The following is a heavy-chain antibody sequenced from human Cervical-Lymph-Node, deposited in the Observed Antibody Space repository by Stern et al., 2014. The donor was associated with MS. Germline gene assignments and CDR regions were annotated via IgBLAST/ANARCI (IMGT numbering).Heavy chain of an antibody. V-gene: IGHV3-53*01. CDR3: ARDTSSPERSDW. CDR1: GFTVSRDY. J-gene: IGHJ4*02. D-gene: IGHD1-1*01. Sequence: EVQLLESGGGVIQPGGSLRLSCTASGFTVSRDYMTWVRQAPGKGPEWVSLITNVGSTFYTDSVKGRFTISRDDSKNTVYLHMTSLRAEDTAMYYCARDTSSPERSDWWGQGTLVTVSS. CDR2: ITNVGST.